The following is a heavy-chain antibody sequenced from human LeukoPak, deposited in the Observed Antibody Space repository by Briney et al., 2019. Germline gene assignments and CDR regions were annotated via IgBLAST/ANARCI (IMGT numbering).Heavy chain of an antibody. CDR2: INHSGST. Sequence: PSETLSLTCAVSGGSISSGGYSWSWIRQPPGKGLEWIGEINHSGSTNYNPSLKSRVTISVDTSKNQFSLKLSSVTAADTAVYYCASRAGYCSSTSCQYYFDYWGQGTLVTVSS. V-gene: IGHV4-34*01. CDR1: GGSISSGGYS. J-gene: IGHJ4*02. D-gene: IGHD2-2*01. CDR3: ASRAGYCSSTSCQYYFDY.